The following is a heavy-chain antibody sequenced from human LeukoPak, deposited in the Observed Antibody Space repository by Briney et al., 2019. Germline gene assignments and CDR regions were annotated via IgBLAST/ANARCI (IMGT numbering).Heavy chain of an antibody. V-gene: IGHV4-61*05. CDR3: ARLSRKAPNYDFWSGSPPKTFDY. CDR2: IYYSGST. Sequence: SETLSLTCTVSGGSISSSSYYWGWIRQPPGKGLEWIGYIYYSGSTNYNPSLKSRVTISVDTSKNQFSLKLSSVTAADTAVYYCARLSRKAPNYDFWSGSPPKTFDYWGQGTLVTVSS. J-gene: IGHJ4*02. D-gene: IGHD3-3*01. CDR1: GGSISSSSYY.